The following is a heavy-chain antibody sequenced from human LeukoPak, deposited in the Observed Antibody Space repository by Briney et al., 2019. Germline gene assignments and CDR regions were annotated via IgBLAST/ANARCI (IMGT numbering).Heavy chain of an antibody. CDR2: IFQGGGEI. CDR3: AELGITMIGGV. V-gene: IGHV3-23*01. CDR1: GFTFSTFA. Sequence: GGSLRLSCAASGFTFSTFAMIWVRQPPGKGLEWVSSIFQGGGEIHYADSVRGRFTISRDNSKSTLFLQMNSLRAEDTAVYYCAELGITMIGGVWGKGTTVTISS. D-gene: IGHD3-10*02. J-gene: IGHJ6*04.